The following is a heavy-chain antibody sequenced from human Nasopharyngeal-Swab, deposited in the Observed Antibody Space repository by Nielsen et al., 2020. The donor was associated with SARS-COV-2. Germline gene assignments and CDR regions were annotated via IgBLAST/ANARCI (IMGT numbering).Heavy chain of an antibody. J-gene: IGHJ4*02. V-gene: IGHV3-72*01. CDR2: SRVKANSYTA. D-gene: IGHD3-9*01. CDR3: ARVGICNNDWCGSYDS. CDR1: GFTLAYT. Sequence: GESLKISCTAPGFTLAYTMHWVRQAPGKGLEWLGHSRVKANSYTAEYAASVTGRFTFSREESKNLLYLQMNSLKTEDTAVYYCARVGICNNDWCGSYDSWGQGTLVTVSS.